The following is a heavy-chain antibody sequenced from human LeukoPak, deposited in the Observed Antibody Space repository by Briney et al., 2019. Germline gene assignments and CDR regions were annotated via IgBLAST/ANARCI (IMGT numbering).Heavy chain of an antibody. J-gene: IGHJ3*02. V-gene: IGHV3-23*01. CDR3: AKDKSYNSWYWAFDI. CDR1: GFTFSSYA. Sequence: GGSLRLSCAASGFTFSSYAMSWVRQATGKGLEWVAFISGSGGSTNYADSVKGRFTISRDNSKDTLYLQMNFLRAEDTAVYYCAKDKSYNSWYWAFDIWGQGTMVSVSS. CDR2: ISGSGGST. D-gene: IGHD6-13*01.